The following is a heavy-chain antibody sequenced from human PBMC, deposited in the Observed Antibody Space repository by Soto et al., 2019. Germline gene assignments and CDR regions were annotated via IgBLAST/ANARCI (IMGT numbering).Heavy chain of an antibody. CDR3: ARGGSNDWQVAFDI. J-gene: IGHJ3*02. D-gene: IGHD3-9*01. Sequence: PSETLSLTCVVSGGSFSTYHYNWIRQSPGKGLEWIGGINHSGNNNYSPSLKSRVTMSLDTSKNQFSLKLTSVTAADTAVYYCARGGSNDWQVAFDIWGQGTMVTVSS. CDR2: INHSGNN. V-gene: IGHV4-34*01. CDR1: GGSFSTYH.